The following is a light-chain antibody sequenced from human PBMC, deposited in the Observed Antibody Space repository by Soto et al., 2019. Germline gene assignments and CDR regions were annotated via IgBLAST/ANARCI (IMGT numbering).Light chain of an antibody. CDR1: SSDVGGYNF. J-gene: IGLJ2*01. V-gene: IGLV2-8*01. Sequence: QSALTQPPSASGSPGQSVTISCTGTSSDVGGYNFVSWYQQHPGKAPKLMIYEVSERPSGVPDRFSGSKSGNTSSLTVSGLQAEEEADYYCSSYAGSNILVFGGGAKVTVL. CDR3: SSYAGSNILV. CDR2: EVS.